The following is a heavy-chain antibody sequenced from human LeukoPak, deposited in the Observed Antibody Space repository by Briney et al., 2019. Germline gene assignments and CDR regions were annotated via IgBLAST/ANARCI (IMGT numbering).Heavy chain of an antibody. CDR2: ISWNSGSI. CDR3: AKDPYGSGSYYNGYFDY. Sequence: PGRSLRLSCAASGFTFDDYAMHWVRQAPGKGLEWVSGISWNSGSIGYADSVKGRFTISRDKAKNSLYLQMNSLRAEDTALYYCAKDPYGSGSYYNGYFDYWGQGTLVTVSS. D-gene: IGHD3-10*01. V-gene: IGHV3-9*01. J-gene: IGHJ4*02. CDR1: GFTFDDYA.